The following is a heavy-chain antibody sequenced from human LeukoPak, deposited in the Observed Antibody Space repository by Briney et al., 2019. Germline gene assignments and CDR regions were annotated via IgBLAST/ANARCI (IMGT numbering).Heavy chain of an antibody. Sequence: AVKVSCKASGGTFSTHASSWLRRAAGRGLEGMGRIIPTLGIPNYAQKFEDRVTITADKSTNTVYMDLSRLRSEDTAVYYCATDPRIEYRSGWYYDYYYGVDVWGQGTTVPVSS. D-gene: IGHD6-19*01. CDR3: ATDPRIEYRSGWYYDYYYGVDV. J-gene: IGHJ6*02. CDR2: IIPTLGIP. CDR1: GGTFSTHA. V-gene: IGHV1-69*04.